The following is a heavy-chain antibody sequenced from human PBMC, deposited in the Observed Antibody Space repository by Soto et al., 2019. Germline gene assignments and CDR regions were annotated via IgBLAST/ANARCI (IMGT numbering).Heavy chain of an antibody. CDR2: ISGSGGST. D-gene: IGHD3-22*01. Sequence: GGSLRLSCAASGFTFSSYAMSWVRQAPGKGLEWVSAISGSGGSTYYADSVKGRFTISRDNSKNTLYLQMNSLRAEDTAVYYCAKVDYYDSSGYHLNYWGQGTLVTVSS. CDR3: AKVDYYDSSGYHLNY. CDR1: GFTFSSYA. J-gene: IGHJ4*02. V-gene: IGHV3-23*01.